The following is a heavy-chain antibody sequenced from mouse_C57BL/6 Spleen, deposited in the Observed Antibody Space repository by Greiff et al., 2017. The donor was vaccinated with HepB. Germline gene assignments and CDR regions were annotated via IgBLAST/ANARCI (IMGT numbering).Heavy chain of an antibody. J-gene: IGHJ2*01. CDR2: IDPSDSYT. Sequence: VQLQQSGAELVKPGASVKLSCKASGYTFTSYWMQWVKQRPGQGLELIGEIDPSDSYTNYNQKFKGKATLTVDTSSSTAYMQLSSLTSEDSAVYYCARKGLKTTLDYWGQGTTLTVSS. D-gene: IGHD5-5*01. CDR3: ARKGLKTTLDY. CDR1: GYTFTSYW. V-gene: IGHV1-50*01.